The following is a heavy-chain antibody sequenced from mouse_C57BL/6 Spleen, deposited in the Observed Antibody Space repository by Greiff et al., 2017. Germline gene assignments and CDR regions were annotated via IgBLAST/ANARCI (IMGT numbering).Heavy chain of an antibody. CDR1: GYTFTSYT. J-gene: IGHJ4*01. Sequence: QVQLQQSGAELARPGASVKMSCKASGYTFTSYTMHWVKQRPGQGLEWIGYINPSSGYTKYNQKFKDKATLTADKSSSTAYMQLSSLTSEYSAVYYCARRDTRDAMDYWGQGTSVTVSS. CDR3: ARRDTRDAMDY. V-gene: IGHV1-4*01. CDR2: INPSSGYT. D-gene: IGHD3-3*01.